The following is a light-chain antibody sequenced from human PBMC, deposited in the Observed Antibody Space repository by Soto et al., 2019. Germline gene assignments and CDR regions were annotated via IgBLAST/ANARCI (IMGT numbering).Light chain of an antibody. CDR3: QHYNSYPST. CDR1: QSISNW. J-gene: IGKJ2*01. CDR2: DVF. Sequence: DIQMTQSPSTLSASVGDRVTITCRASQSISNWLAWYQQKPGKAPILLSYDVFRLESGVPSRFSGSGSGTEFTRTINILLPDDFSTYYRQHYNSYPSTFGQGTKVDTK. V-gene: IGKV1-5*01.